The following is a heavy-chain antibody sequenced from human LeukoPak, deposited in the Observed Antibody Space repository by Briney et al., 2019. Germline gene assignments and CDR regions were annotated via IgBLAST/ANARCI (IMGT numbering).Heavy chain of an antibody. Sequence: SGGSLRLSCAASGFSFSSYDMNWVRQAPGKGLEWVSYISSSGSTIYYADSVKGRFSVSRDNAKNSLYLQMNSLRAEDTAIYYCARDHAGYDFWGQGTLVTVSS. CDR3: ARDHAGYDF. CDR1: GFSFSSYD. J-gene: IGHJ4*02. D-gene: IGHD5-18*01. CDR2: ISSSGSTI. V-gene: IGHV3-48*03.